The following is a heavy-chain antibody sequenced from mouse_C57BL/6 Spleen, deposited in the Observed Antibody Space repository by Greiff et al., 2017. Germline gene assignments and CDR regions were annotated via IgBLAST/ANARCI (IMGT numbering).Heavy chain of an antibody. Sequence: VQLQQSGPELVKPGASVKISCKASGYAFSSSWMNWVKQRPGKGLEWIGRIYPGDGDTNYNGKFKGKATLTADKSSSTAYMQLSSLTSEDSAVYFCATLGRGGFDYWGQGTTLTVSS. CDR2: IYPGDGDT. D-gene: IGHD4-1*01. CDR1: GYAFSSSW. V-gene: IGHV1-82*01. CDR3: ATLGRGGFDY. J-gene: IGHJ2*01.